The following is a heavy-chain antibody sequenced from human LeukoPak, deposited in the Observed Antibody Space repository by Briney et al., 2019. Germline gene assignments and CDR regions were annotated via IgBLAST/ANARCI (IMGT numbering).Heavy chain of an antibody. CDR2: ISGSGGGT. CDR1: GFTFSSYA. D-gene: IGHD3-3*01. V-gene: IGHV3-23*01. J-gene: IGHJ4*02. CDR3: AKARITIFGVVISYYFDY. Sequence: GGSLRLSCAASGFTFSSYAMSWVREAPGKGREWGSAISGSGGGTDYADSVKGRFTISRDNTKNTQYLQMNSLRAEDTDVHYCAKARITIFGVVISYYFDYWGQGTLVTVSS.